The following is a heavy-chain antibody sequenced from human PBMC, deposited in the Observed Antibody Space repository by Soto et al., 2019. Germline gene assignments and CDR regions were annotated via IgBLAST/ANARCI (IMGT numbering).Heavy chain of an antibody. Sequence: EVQLVETGGGWCHPGGSLRLPCAASGFTFSSYWMSCVRQDPAKGLEWVANIKQDGSEKYYVDSVKGRFTISRDNAKNSLYLQMNSLRAEDTAVYYCARDIALAATWFDPFGQGTLVTVAS. CDR1: GFTFSSYW. J-gene: IGHJ5*02. CDR2: IKQDGSEK. D-gene: IGHD6-19*01. CDR3: ARDIALAATWFDP. V-gene: IGHV3-7*01.